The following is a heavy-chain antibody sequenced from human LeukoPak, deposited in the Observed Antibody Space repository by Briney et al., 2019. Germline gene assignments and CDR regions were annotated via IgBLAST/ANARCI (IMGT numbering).Heavy chain of an antibody. Sequence: PGGSLRLSCAASGFTFSSYGMHWVRQAPGKGLEWVAFIRYDGSNKYYADSVKGRFTISRDNSKNTLYLQMNSLRAEDTAVYYCAKDLRRSGSYLVNGAFDIWGQGTMVTVSS. CDR1: GFTFSSYG. D-gene: IGHD1-26*01. J-gene: IGHJ3*02. V-gene: IGHV3-30*02. CDR2: IRYDGSNK. CDR3: AKDLRRSGSYLVNGAFDI.